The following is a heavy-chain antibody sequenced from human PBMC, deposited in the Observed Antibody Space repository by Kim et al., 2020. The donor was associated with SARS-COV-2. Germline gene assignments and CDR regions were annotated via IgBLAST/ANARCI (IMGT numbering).Heavy chain of an antibody. J-gene: IGHJ5*01. D-gene: IGHD3-10*01. V-gene: IGHV1-69*13. CDR3: AREDKDYYGSGGWLES. CDR1: GGTFSSYA. CDR2: IIPIFGTA. Sequence: SVKVSCKASGGTFSSYAISWVRQAPGQGLEGMGGIIPIFGTANYAQKFQGRVTIIADEFTSTAHMELSSRRSEDTAGDYWAREDKDYYGSGGWLESWG.